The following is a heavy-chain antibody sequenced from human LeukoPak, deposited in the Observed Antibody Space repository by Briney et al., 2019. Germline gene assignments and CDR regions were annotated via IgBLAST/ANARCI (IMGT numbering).Heavy chain of an antibody. J-gene: IGHJ4*02. CDR3: AKDRPAYSTSWSFDS. Sequence: GGSLRLSCAASGFTFSSYGMHWVRQAPGKGLEWVAFVRSDGSTNYYAASVEGRFPISRDNSNNTVYLQMNSLRAEDTAVYYCAKDRPAYSTSWSFDSWGQGTLVTVSS. CDR1: GFTFSSYG. V-gene: IGHV3-30*02. CDR2: VRSDGSTN. D-gene: IGHD6-13*01.